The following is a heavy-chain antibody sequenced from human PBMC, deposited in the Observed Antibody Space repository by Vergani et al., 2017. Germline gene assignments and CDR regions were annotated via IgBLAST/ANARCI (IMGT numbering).Heavy chain of an antibody. V-gene: IGHV1-24*01. D-gene: IGHD3-22*01. J-gene: IGHJ4*02. CDR2: FDPEDGET. CDR3: ARGLRDSSGYYFDPRKSTRFDY. Sequence: QVQLVQSGAEVKKPGASVKVSCKVSGYTLTELSMHWVRQAPGKGLEWMGGFDPEDGETIYAQKFQGRVTMTEDTSTDTAYMELSSLRSEDTAVYYCARGLRDSSGYYFDPRKSTRFDYWGQGTLVTVSS. CDR1: GYTLTELS.